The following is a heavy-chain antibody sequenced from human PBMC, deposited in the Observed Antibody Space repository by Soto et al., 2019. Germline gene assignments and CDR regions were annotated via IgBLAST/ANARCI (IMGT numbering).Heavy chain of an antibody. CDR2: IYHSGST. D-gene: IGHD5-18*01. Sequence: QVQLQESGPGLVKPSGTLSLTCAVSGGSISSSNWWSWVRQPPGKGLEWIGEIYHSGSTNYNPSLKIRVTISVAKSMNQFSLKLRFVTAADTAVYYCARRGYSLDSYGVSYYFDYWGQGTLVTVSS. J-gene: IGHJ4*02. V-gene: IGHV4-4*02. CDR1: GGSISSSNW. CDR3: ARRGYSLDSYGVSYYFDY.